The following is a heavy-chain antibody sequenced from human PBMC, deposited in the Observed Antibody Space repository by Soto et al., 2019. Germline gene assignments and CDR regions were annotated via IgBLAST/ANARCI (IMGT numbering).Heavy chain of an antibody. V-gene: IGHV2-70*01. D-gene: IGHD3-22*01. CDR2: SDWDDDK. CDR1: GFSLSTSGMC. CDR3: ARIVPSISSGYDY. Sequence: SGPTLVNPTSPLTLTCTFSGFSLSTSGMCVSWIRQPQGKALEWLALSDWDDDKYYRTSLETRLTISKDTSKNQVVLRMTNMDPVDTATYYCARIVPSISSGYDYWGQGTLVTVSS. J-gene: IGHJ4*02.